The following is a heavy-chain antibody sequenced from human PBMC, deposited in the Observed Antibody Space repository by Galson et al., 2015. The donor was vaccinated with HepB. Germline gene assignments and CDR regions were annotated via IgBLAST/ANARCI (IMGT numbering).Heavy chain of an antibody. D-gene: IGHD1-26*01. Sequence: QSGAEVKKPGESLKISCKGSGYSFTSYWIGWVRQMPGKGLEWMGIIYPGDSDTRYSPSFQGQVTISADKSISTAYLQWSSLKASDTAMYYCARHAGSSRRIQQFNWFDPWGQGTLVTVSS. J-gene: IGHJ5*02. CDR2: IYPGDSDT. V-gene: IGHV5-51*01. CDR1: GYSFTSYW. CDR3: ARHAGSSRRIQQFNWFDP.